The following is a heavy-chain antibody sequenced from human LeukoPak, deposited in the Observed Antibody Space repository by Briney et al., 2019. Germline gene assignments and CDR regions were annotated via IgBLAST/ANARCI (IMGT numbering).Heavy chain of an antibody. CDR1: GFTFNTYA. Sequence: PGTSLRLSCAASGFTFNTYAMHWVRQAPGKGLECVSVISYDGSNKYYADSVKGRFTISRDNSKNTLYLQMSSLRAEDTAVYYCVPYYDVLTGFYTGYWGQGTLVTVSS. J-gene: IGHJ4*02. CDR2: ISYDGSNK. V-gene: IGHV3-30*03. D-gene: IGHD3-9*01. CDR3: VPYYDVLTGFYTGY.